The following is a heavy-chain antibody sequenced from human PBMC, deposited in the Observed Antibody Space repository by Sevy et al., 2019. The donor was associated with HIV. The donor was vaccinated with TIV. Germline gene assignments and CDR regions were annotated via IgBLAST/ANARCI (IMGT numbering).Heavy chain of an antibody. J-gene: IGHJ6*02. CDR2: IKQDGSEK. CDR1: GFTFSSYW. CDR3: ARDSDLLGGAYYYGMDV. D-gene: IGHD3-16*01. Sequence: GGSLRLSCAASGFTFSSYWMSWVRQAPGKGLEWVANIKQDGSEKYYVDSVKGRFTISRDNAKNSLYLQMNSLRAEDTAVYYCARDSDLLGGAYYYGMDVWGQGTTVTVSS. V-gene: IGHV3-7*01.